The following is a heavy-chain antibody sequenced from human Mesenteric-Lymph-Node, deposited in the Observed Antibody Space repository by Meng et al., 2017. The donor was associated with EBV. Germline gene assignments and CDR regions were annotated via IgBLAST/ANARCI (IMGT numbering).Heavy chain of an antibody. J-gene: IGHJ4*02. CDR2: INHSGST. V-gene: IGHV4-34*02. Sequence: QVPLRAGGPVLLKPSETLSLTCAVYGGSLSGYYWSWIRQPPGKGLEWIGEINHSGSTNYNPSLKSRVTISVDTSKNQFSLKLSSVTAADTAVYYCARVSLIWGGATLWGQGTLVTVSS. D-gene: IGHD3-16*01. CDR1: GGSLSGYY. CDR3: ARVSLIWGGATL.